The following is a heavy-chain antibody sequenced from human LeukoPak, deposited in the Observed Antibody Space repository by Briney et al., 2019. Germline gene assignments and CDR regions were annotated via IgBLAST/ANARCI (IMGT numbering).Heavy chain of an antibody. Sequence: SETLSLTCTVSGDSISNYYWSWIRQPAGKGLEWIGRIYTSGSTNYNPSLKSRVTISVDTSKNQFSLKLSSVTAADTAVYYCARGGYDFWSGYKSPLDAFDIWGQGTMVTVSS. D-gene: IGHD3-3*01. CDR1: GDSISNYY. V-gene: IGHV4-4*07. J-gene: IGHJ3*02. CDR3: ARGGYDFWSGYKSPLDAFDI. CDR2: IYTSGST.